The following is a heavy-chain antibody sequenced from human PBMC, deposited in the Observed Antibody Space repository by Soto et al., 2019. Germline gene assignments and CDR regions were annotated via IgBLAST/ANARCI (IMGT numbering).Heavy chain of an antibody. CDR2: IYYTGTT. J-gene: IGHJ5*02. D-gene: IGHD3-22*01. V-gene: IGHV4-59*08. CDR3: ARLGGYYQALDT. Sequence: SETLSLTCTASGGSISPYYWSWIRQSPGKGLEWIGYIYYTGTTRYNPSLKSRVTILVDTSKNQFSLKLSSVTAADTAVYYCARLGGYYQALDTWGQGALVTSPQ. CDR1: GGSISPYY.